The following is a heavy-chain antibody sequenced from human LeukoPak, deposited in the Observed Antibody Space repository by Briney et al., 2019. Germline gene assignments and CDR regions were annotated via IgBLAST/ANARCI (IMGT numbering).Heavy chain of an antibody. CDR1: GGSISSSSYY. D-gene: IGHD3-3*01. V-gene: IGHV4-39*01. J-gene: IGHJ4*02. Sequence: PSETLSLTCTVSGGSISSSSYYWGWIRQPPGKGLEWIGSIYYSGSTYYNPSLKSRVTISVDTSKNQFSLKLSSVTAADTAVYYCASGLEYYDFWSGYGHFDYWGQGTLVTVSS. CDR2: IYYSGST. CDR3: ASGLEYYDFWSGYGHFDY.